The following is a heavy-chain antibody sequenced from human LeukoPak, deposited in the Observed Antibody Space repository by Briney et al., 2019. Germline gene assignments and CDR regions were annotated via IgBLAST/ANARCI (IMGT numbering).Heavy chain of an antibody. CDR3: ARLADCSSSSCRSFDY. Sequence: PSETLSLTCTVSGGSISSYYWSWLRQPAGKGLEWIGRIYTSGNTNYNPSLKSRVTMSVDTSKNQFSLKVSSVTAADTAVYYCARLADCSSSSCRSFDYWGQGTLVTVSS. J-gene: IGHJ4*02. CDR2: IYTSGNT. V-gene: IGHV4-4*07. CDR1: GGSISSYY. D-gene: IGHD2-2*01.